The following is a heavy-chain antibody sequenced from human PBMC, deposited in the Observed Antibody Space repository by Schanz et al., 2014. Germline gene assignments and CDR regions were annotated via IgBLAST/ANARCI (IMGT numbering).Heavy chain of an antibody. V-gene: IGHV3-23*01. J-gene: IGHJ4*02. D-gene: IGHD2-21*01. CDR2: ISGSGGST. CDR3: AKSKSQLPLVDY. CDR1: GFTFSTYW. Sequence: EVQLLESGGGLVQPGGSLRLSCAASGFTFSTYWMHWVRQAPGKGLVWVSAISGSGGSTVYADSVKGRFSISRENSKNNSKNTLYVQMNSLRADDTAVYYCAKSKSQLPLVDYWGQGTLVAVSS.